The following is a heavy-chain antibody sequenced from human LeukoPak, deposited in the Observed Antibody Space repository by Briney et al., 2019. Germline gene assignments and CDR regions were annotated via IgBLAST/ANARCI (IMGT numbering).Heavy chain of an antibody. Sequence: PSETLSLTCTVSGGSISSYYWSWIRQPPGKGLEWIGYIYYSGSTNYNPSLKSRVTISVDTSTNQFSLMLSSVTAADTAVYYCARGPFRDADDAFDIWGQGTMVTVSS. CDR1: GGSISSYY. V-gene: IGHV4-59*01. CDR3: ARGPFRDADDAFDI. CDR2: IYYSGST. J-gene: IGHJ3*02.